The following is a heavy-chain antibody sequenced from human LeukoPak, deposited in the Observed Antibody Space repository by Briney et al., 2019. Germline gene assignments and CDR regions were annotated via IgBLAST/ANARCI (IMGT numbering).Heavy chain of an antibody. Sequence: GGSLRLSCVASGFTFSNYAMSWVRQAPGKGLEWVSTITDGGGSSYYADSVKGRFTISRDNSKNTLYLQMNSLRAEDTAVYYCARSHIAVAGGAFDYWGQGTLVTVSS. CDR2: ITDGGGSS. V-gene: IGHV3-23*01. J-gene: IGHJ4*02. CDR1: GFTFSNYA. CDR3: ARSHIAVAGGAFDY. D-gene: IGHD6-19*01.